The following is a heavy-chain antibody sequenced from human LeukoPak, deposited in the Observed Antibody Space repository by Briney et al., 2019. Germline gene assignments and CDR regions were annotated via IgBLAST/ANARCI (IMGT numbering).Heavy chain of an antibody. CDR2: IYYSGST. CDR1: GGSISSSSYY. J-gene: IGHJ4*02. Sequence: PSETLSLTCTVSGGSISSSSYYWGWIRQPPGKGLEWIGSIYYSGSTYYNPSLKSRVTISVDTSKNQFSLKLSSVTAADTAVYYCARYGGIMEMATISGFDYWGQGTLVTVSS. CDR3: ARYGGIMEMATISGFDY. D-gene: IGHD5-24*01. V-gene: IGHV4-39*07.